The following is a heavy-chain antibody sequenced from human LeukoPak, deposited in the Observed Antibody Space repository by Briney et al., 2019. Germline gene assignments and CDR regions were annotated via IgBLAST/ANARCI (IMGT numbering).Heavy chain of an antibody. CDR3: ATLPTTTVTNLFDY. CDR1: GFTFSTYW. V-gene: IGHV3-74*01. D-gene: IGHD4-17*01. CDR2: INSDGSST. J-gene: IGHJ4*02. Sequence: GGSLRLSCAASGFTFSTYWMHWVRQAPGRGLVWVSHINSDGSSTGYADSVKGRFTISRDNAKNTLYLQMNSLRAEDTAVYYCATLPTTTVTNLFDYWGQGTWSPSPQ.